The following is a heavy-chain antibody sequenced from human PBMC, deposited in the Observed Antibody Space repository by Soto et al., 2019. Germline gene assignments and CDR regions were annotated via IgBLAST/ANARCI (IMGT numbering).Heavy chain of an antibody. D-gene: IGHD3-22*01. V-gene: IGHV3-66*03. CDR3: ARISGYDSSGSGHYYYYGTDV. CDR2: IYSCGST. CDR1: GFTVSSNY. J-gene: IGHJ6*02. Sequence: GGSLRLSCAASGFTVSSNYMSWVRQAPGKGLEWVSVIYSCGSTYYADSVKGRFTISRDNAKNSLYLQMNSLRAEDTAVYYCARISGYDSSGSGHYYYYGTDVWGQGTTVTVS.